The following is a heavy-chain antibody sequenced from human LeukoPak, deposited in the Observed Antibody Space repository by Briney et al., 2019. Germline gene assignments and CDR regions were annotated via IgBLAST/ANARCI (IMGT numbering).Heavy chain of an antibody. J-gene: IGHJ4*02. CDR1: GGSVSSGDFS. CDR3: ARVPGGHYYDSGGYYLDY. V-gene: IGHV4-30-4*08. D-gene: IGHD3-22*01. CDR2: IYYIRGT. Sequence: SETLSLTCTVSGGSVSSGDFSWSWIRQPPGKGLEWIGRIYYIRGTYYNPSLKSRVTISVDTSKNQFSLMLTSVTAADTAVYYCARVPGGHYYDSGGYYLDYWGQGTLVTVSS.